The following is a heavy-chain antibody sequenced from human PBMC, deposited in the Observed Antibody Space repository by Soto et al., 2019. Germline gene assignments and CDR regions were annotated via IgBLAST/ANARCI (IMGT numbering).Heavy chain of an antibody. CDR1: GFTFSSYA. Sequence: QVPLVESGGGVVQPGRSLRLSCAASGFTFSSYAMHWVRQAPGKGLEWVAVISYDGSNKYYADSVKGRFTISRDNSKNTLYLQMNSLRAEDTAVYYCARGDYYYGMDVWGQGTTVTVSS. CDR2: ISYDGSNK. J-gene: IGHJ6*02. V-gene: IGHV3-30-3*01. CDR3: ARGDYYYGMDV.